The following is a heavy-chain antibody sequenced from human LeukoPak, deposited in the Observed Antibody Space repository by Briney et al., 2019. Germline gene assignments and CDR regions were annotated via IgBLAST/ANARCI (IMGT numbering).Heavy chain of an antibody. CDR2: VYYRGSA. CDR3: ARERGEEYSSGWYKTNFFDT. J-gene: IGHJ4*02. Sequence: SETLSLTCTVSGASIHDDHFTWIRQPPGRGLEWIGFVYYRGSAKYNPSLESRVTISEDTSKNQISLKLSSVTAADTALYYCARERGEEYSSGWYKTNFFDTWGQGTRVTVSS. V-gene: IGHV4-59*12. CDR1: GASIHDDH. D-gene: IGHD6-19*01.